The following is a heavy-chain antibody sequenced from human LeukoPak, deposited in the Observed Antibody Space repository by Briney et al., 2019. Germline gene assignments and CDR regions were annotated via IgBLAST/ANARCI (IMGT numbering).Heavy chain of an antibody. CDR3: ARAKIVGATDLDY. D-gene: IGHD1-26*01. CDR1: AYTFTGYY. J-gene: IGHJ4*02. CDR2: INPNSGGT. Sequence: ASVMVSCRASAYTFTGYYMHWVRQAPGQGLEWMGRINPNSGGTNYAQKFQGRVTMTRDTTISTAYMELSSLRSDDTAVDYCARAKIVGATDLDYWGQGTLVTVSS. V-gene: IGHV1-2*06.